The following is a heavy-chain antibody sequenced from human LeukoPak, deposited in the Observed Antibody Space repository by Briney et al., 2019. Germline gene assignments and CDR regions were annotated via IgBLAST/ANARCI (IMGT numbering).Heavy chain of an antibody. CDR3: ARLRVVPAATYYYHYYMDV. D-gene: IGHD2-2*01. J-gene: IGHJ6*03. CDR1: GGSLSIYY. CDR2: IYTRRRT. Sequence: PSETLSLTCTVSGGSLSIYYWSWIRQPPGKGREGIGYIYTRRRTNYNPALKSRVTSSVATSKNQFHLKLSSVTAADTAVYYCARLRVVPAATYYYHYYMDVWGKGTTVTVSS. V-gene: IGHV4-4*09.